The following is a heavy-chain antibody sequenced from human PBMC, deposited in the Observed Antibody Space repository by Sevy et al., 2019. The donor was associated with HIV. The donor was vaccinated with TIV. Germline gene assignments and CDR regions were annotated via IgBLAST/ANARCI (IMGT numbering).Heavy chain of an antibody. V-gene: IGHV3-30*04. CDR1: GFIFSSNA. J-gene: IGHJ4*02. CDR2: ISYDGSNK. Sequence: GGSLRLSCAASGFIFSSNAMHWVRQAPGKGLEWVSVISYDGSNKEYADSMKGRFTISRDNAKNTLYLQMNSPRPEDTAVYYCARVPGAVIAAGPYHFDYWGQGTLVTVYS. CDR3: ARVPGAVIAAGPYHFDY. D-gene: IGHD6-13*01.